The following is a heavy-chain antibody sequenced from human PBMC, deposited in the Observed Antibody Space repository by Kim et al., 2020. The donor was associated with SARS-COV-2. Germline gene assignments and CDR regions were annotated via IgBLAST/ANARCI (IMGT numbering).Heavy chain of an antibody. J-gene: IGHJ6*02. CDR3: ARDFIRGITIFGVVTKTDRMDV. V-gene: IGHV1-46*01. D-gene: IGHD3-3*01. CDR1: GYTFTSYY. Sequence: ASVKVSCKASGYTFTSYYMHWVRQAPGQGLEWMGIINPSGGSTSYAQKFQGRVTMTRDTSTSTVYMELSSLRSEDTAVYYCARDFIRGITIFGVVTKTDRMDVWGQGTTVTVSS. CDR2: INPSGGST.